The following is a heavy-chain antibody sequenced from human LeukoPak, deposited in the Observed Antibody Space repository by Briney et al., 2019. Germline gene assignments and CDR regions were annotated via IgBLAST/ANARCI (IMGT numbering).Heavy chain of an antibody. CDR2: RSGSGSTT. D-gene: IGHD4-11*01. Sequence: AGGSLRLSCAATGFTFRTSPMCGVRLAPGWGVEWVSSRSGSGSTTSYGDSVQGRFTISRDNSMGTLNLQMNSLREKDTAIYYCVKLSGGGYSNHNWFDPWGQGTLVIV. CDR3: VKLSGGGYSNHNWFDP. J-gene: IGHJ5*02. V-gene: IGHV3-23*01. CDR1: GFTFRTSP.